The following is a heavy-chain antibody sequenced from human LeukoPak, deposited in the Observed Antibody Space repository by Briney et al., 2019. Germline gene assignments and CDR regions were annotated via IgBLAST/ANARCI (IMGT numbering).Heavy chain of an antibody. V-gene: IGHV3-74*01. CDR1: GFTFSGYW. CDR2: ITGDGSST. J-gene: IGHJ2*01. CDR3: ARDTSWYFDL. D-gene: IGHD1-26*01. Sequence: WGSLTLSCAASGFTFSGYWRHWVRQVPGKGLVWVSRITGDGSSTTYADSVKGRFTISRDNAKNTVFLQMISLRAEDTAVYYCARDTSWYFDLWGRGTLVTVSS.